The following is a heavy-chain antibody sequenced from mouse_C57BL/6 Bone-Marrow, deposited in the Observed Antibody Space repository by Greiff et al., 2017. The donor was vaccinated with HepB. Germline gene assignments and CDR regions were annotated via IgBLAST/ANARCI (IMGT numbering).Heavy chain of an antibody. CDR1: GYTFTSYT. J-gene: IGHJ3*01. CDR3: ARGSSGFAY. CDR2: IIPSSGYT. D-gene: IGHD1-3*01. V-gene: IGHV1-4*01. Sequence: VQLVESGAELVRPGASVKLSCKASGYTFTSYTMHWVKQRPGHGLEWIGYIIPSSGYTNYNQKFKDKATMTADKSSSKAYMQLSSLASEDSAAYYCARGSSGFAYWGQGTLVTVSA.